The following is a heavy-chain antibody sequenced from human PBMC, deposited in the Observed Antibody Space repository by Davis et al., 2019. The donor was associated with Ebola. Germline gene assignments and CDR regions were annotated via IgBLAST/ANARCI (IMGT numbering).Heavy chain of an antibody. CDR1: GFTFSSSA. Sequence: PGGSLLSCATSGFTFSSSAFNWVRQAPGKGLEWVSGIDGSDYEDYADSVRGRFTISRDNSKNTLYLQMSSLRADNTATYYCARGIFGSGWPNWGQGTLVTVSS. D-gene: IGHD6-19*01. V-gene: IGHV3-23*01. CDR2: IDGSDYE. CDR3: ARGIFGSGWPN. J-gene: IGHJ4*02.